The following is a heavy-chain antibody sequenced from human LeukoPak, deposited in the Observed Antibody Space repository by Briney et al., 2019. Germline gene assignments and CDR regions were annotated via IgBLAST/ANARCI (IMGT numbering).Heavy chain of an antibody. J-gene: IGHJ4*02. CDR1: GGTFSSYA. V-gene: IGHV1-69*04. Sequence: SVKVSCKAPGGTFSSYAISWVRQAPGQGLEWMGRIIPILGIANYAQKFQGRVTITADKSTSTAYMELSSLRSEDTAVYYCARGPAVMDSSGYYFDYWGQGTLVTGSS. CDR2: IIPILGIA. CDR3: ARGPAVMDSSGYYFDY. D-gene: IGHD3-22*01.